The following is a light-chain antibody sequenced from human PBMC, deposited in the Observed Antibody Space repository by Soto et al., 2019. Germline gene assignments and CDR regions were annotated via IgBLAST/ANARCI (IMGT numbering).Light chain of an antibody. CDR1: QRISSRN. J-gene: IGKJ2*03. Sequence: EIVLTQSPGTLSLSPRERATLSYRASQRISSRNLAWYQQKPGQPPRLLIYGASSRATGIPDRFSGSGSVTDFTLTINRLEPEDFAVYYCQQYSDLPHSFGQGTKLEV. CDR3: QQYSDLPHS. CDR2: GAS. V-gene: IGKV3-20*01.